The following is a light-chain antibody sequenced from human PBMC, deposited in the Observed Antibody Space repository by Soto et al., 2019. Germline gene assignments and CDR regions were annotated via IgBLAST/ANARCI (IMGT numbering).Light chain of an antibody. J-gene: IGLJ3*02. CDR3: SSYTTISTQV. CDR2: EVS. CDR1: SSDVGYYNY. Sequence: QSALTQPASVSGSPRQSITISCTGTSSDVGYYNYVSWYQHHPGKVPKLMIYEVSNRPSGVSNRFSGSKSGNTASLTISGLQAEDEADYYCSSYTTISTQVFGEGTKVTVL. V-gene: IGLV2-14*01.